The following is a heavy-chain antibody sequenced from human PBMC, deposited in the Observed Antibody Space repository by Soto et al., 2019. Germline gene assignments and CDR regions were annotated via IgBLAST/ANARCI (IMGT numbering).Heavy chain of an antibody. J-gene: IGHJ4*02. CDR1: GFTFSSYG. CDR2: ISYDGSNK. V-gene: IGHV3-30*18. CDR3: AKDVLGL. Sequence: GGSLRLSCAASGFTFSSYGMHWVRQAPGKGLEWVAVISYDGSNKYYADSVKGRFTISRDNSKNTLYLQMNSLRAEDTAVYYCAKDVLGLWGQGTLVTVSS.